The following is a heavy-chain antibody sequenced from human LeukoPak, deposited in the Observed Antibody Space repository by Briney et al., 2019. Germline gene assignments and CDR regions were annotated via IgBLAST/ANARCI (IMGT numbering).Heavy chain of an antibody. CDR1: GFTFSGSA. CDR2: IKSKSNSYAT. D-gene: IGHD4-17*01. CDR3: TTYGDYGPGSDY. Sequence: AGGSLRLSCAASGFTFSGSAIHWVRQASGKGLEWVGRIKSKSNSYATAYAASVKGRFTISRDDSKNTAYLQMNSLKTEDTAVYYCTTYGDYGPGSDYWGQGTLVTVSS. J-gene: IGHJ4*02. V-gene: IGHV3-73*01.